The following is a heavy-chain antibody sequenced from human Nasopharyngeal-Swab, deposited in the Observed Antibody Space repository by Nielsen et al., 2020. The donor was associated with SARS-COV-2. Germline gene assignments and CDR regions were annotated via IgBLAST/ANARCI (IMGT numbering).Heavy chain of an antibody. J-gene: IGHJ6*02. D-gene: IGHD2-21*01. CDR2: IYSGGRT. Sequence: GESLKISCATPGFIVSSNYMSWVRQAPGKGLEWVSVIYSGGRTYYADSVQGRFTISRDNSKNTLDLQMNSLRVEDTAVYYCARGDSFWGQGTTVTVSS. CDR1: GFIVSSNY. CDR3: ARGDSF. V-gene: IGHV3-53*01.